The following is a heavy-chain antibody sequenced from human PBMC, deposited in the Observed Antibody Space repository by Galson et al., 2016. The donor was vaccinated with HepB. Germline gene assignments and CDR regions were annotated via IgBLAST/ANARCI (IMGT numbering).Heavy chain of an antibody. D-gene: IGHD3-10*01. CDR3: ARTRRDRYYYGSGTFTNAFDL. CDR1: GFTFNTYE. J-gene: IGHJ3*01. V-gene: IGHV3-48*03. CDR2: ISDRGHTI. Sequence: SLRLACAASGFTFNTYEIDGVRQAPGKGLMWVSYISDRGHTIYNADSVRGRFTIPRDNAKSSVNLQMNSLRAEDTAVYFCARTRRDRYYYGSGTFTNAFDLWGQGTVVSVSS.